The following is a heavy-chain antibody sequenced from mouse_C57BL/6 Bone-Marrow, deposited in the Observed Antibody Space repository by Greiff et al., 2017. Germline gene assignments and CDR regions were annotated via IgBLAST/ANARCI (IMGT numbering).Heavy chain of an antibody. CDR1: GFTFSSYA. CDR2: ISDGGSYT. CDR3: ARVRAGTGFAY. J-gene: IGHJ3*01. V-gene: IGHV5-4*01. Sequence: EVQLVESGGGLVKPGGSLKLSCAASGFTFSSYAMSWVRQTPEKRLAWVATISDGGSYTYYPDNVKGRFTISRDNAKNNLYLQMSHLKSEDTAMYYCARVRAGTGFAYWGQGTLVTVSA. D-gene: IGHD4-1*01.